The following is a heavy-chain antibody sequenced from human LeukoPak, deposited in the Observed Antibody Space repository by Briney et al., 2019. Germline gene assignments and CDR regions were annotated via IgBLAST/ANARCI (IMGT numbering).Heavy chain of an antibody. CDR3: ASGGSVFGVVILYYFDY. CDR2: ISGSSNTI. V-gene: IGHV3-48*02. CDR1: GVTFSSYS. D-gene: IGHD3-3*01. J-gene: IGHJ4*02. Sequence: GGSLRLSCATSGVTFSSYSMNWVRQAPGKGLEWVSYISGSSNTIYYADSVKGRFTISRDNAKNSLYLQMNSLRDEDTAVYYCASGGSVFGVVILYYFDYWGPGSLVTVSS.